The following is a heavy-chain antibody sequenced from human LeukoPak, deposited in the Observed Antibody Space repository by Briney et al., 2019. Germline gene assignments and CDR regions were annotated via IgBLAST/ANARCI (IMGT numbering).Heavy chain of an antibody. D-gene: IGHD6-19*01. J-gene: IGHJ4*02. CDR3: ARGGTSGCLDY. CDR2: IKTDGSST. V-gene: IGHV3-74*01. CDR1: GFTFSNYW. Sequence: GGSLRLSCAASGFTFSNYWMHWVRQAPGKGLVWVSRIKTDGSSTSYADSVKGRFTISRDNAKNTLYLQMNTMSAEDTAVYFCARGGTSGCLDYWGQGTLVTVSP.